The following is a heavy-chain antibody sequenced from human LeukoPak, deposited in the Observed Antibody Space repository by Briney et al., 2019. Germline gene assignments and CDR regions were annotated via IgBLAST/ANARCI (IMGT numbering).Heavy chain of an antibody. V-gene: IGHV3-23*01. CDR1: GFSFSSYA. D-gene: IGHD4-17*01. Sequence: GGSLRLSCAASGFSFSSYAMSWVRQAPGRGLELVSAISGSGGSTYYADSVKGRFTISRDNSKNTLYLQMNSLRAEDTAVYYCAGSTVTTVSYYYGMDVWGQGTTVTVSS. J-gene: IGHJ6*02. CDR2: ISGSGGST. CDR3: AGSTVTTVSYYYGMDV.